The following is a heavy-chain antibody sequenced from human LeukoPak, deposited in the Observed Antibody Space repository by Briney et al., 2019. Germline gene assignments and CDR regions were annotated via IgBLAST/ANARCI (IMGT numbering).Heavy chain of an antibody. V-gene: IGHV1-69*04. D-gene: IGHD3-10*01. J-gene: IGHJ4*02. CDR2: IIPILGIA. CDR3: ARENLAYMVRGVYKYFDY. Sequence: ASVKVSCKASGGTFSSYAISWVRQAPGQGLEWMGRIIPILGIANYAQKFQGRVTITADKSTSTAYMELSSLRFEDTAVYYCARENLAYMVRGVYKYFDYWGQGTLVTVSS. CDR1: GGTFSSYA.